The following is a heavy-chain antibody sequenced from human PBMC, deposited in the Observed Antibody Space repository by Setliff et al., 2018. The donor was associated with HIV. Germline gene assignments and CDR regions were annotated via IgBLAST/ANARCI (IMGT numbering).Heavy chain of an antibody. CDR3: ASDYYASGSYGH. CDR2: TSDDGSNK. D-gene: IGHD3-10*01. V-gene: IGHV3-30*03. CDR1: GFTFSSYG. Sequence: SLRLSCAASGFTFSSYGMHWVRQAPGKGLEWVATTSDDGSNKYYADSVKGRFTISRDNSRNTLYLHMNSLRPEDTAVYYCASDYYASGSYGHWGQGTQVTVSS. J-gene: IGHJ4*02.